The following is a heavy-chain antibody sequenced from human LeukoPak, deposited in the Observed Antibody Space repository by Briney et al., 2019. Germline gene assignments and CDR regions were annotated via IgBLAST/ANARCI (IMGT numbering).Heavy chain of an antibody. D-gene: IGHD6-6*01. CDR2: INHSGST. V-gene: IGHV4-4*02. CDR3: ARGIGSSDPYYYYYGMDV. Sequence: SETLSLTCTVSGGSLTTDNWWTWVRQPPGKGLEWIGEINHSGSTNYNPSLKSRVTISVDTSKNQFSLKLSSVTAADTAVYYCARGIGSSDPYYYYYGMDVWGQGTTVTVSS. CDR1: GGSLTTDNW. J-gene: IGHJ6*02.